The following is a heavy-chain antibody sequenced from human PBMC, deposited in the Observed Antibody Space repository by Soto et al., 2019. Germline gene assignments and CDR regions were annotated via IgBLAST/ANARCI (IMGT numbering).Heavy chain of an antibody. J-gene: IGHJ4*02. V-gene: IGHV3-23*01. CDR1: GFIFSNYA. Sequence: GGSLRLSCVASGFIFSNYALNWVRQAPGEGLEWVSTISGSGDTTYYADSVKGRFTISRDNSKNTLDLQMNSLRAGDTAVYYCAKATRYCSGSWRSTYDFWGQGTLVTVSS. D-gene: IGHD2-15*01. CDR3: AKATRYCSGSWRSTYDF. CDR2: ISGSGDTT.